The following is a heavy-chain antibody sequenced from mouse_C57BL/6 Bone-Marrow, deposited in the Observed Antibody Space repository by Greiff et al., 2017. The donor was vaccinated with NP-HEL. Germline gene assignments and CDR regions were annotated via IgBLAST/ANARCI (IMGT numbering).Heavy chain of an antibody. CDR1: GFTFSSYA. Sequence: EVKLMESGGGLVKPGGSLKLSCAASGFTFSSYAMSWVRQTPEKRLEWVATISDGGSYTYYPDNVKGRFTISRDNAKNNLYLQMSHLKSEDTAMYYCARETPITTVVSYYAMDYWGQGTSVTVSS. V-gene: IGHV5-4*01. CDR3: ARETPITTVVSYYAMDY. D-gene: IGHD1-1*01. J-gene: IGHJ4*01. CDR2: ISDGGSYT.